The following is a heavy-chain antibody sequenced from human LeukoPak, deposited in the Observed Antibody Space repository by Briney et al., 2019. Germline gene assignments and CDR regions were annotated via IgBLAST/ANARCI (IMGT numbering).Heavy chain of an antibody. CDR1: GGSFSGYY. CDR2: INHSGST. V-gene: IGHV4-34*01. J-gene: IGHJ6*03. Sequence: SETLSLTCAVYGGSFSGYYWSWIRQPPGKGLEWIGEINHSGSTNYNPSLKSRVTISVDTSKNQFSLKLTSVTAADTAVYYCARTTEGGYTYGYFYYYYMDVWGKGTTVTISS. D-gene: IGHD5-18*01. CDR3: ARTTEGGYTYGYFYYYYMDV.